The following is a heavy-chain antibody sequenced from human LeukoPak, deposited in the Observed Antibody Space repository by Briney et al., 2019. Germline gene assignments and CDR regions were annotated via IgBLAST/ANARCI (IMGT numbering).Heavy chain of an antibody. CDR1: GFTFSSYA. D-gene: IGHD3-3*01. V-gene: IGHV3-23*01. CDR2: ISGSGGST. CDR3: AKGSIADYDFWSGYYTHYFDY. J-gene: IGHJ4*02. Sequence: GGSLRLSCAASGFTFSSYAMSWVRQAPGRGLEWVSAISGSGGSTYYADSVKGRFTISRDNSKNTLYLQMSSLRAEDTAVYYCAKGSIADYDFWSGYYTHYFDYWGQGTLVTVSS.